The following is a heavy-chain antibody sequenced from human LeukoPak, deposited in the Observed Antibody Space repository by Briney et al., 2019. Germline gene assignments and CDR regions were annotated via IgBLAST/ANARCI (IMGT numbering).Heavy chain of an antibody. CDR1: GFTFSNAW. CDR2: IKSKTDGGTT. J-gene: IGHJ6*02. D-gene: IGHD3-16*01. CDR3: TTLPLVLGGYYGMDV. Sequence: TGGSLRLSCAASGFTFSNAWMSWVRQAPGKGLEWGGRIKSKTDGGTTDYAAPVKGRFTISRDDSKNTLYLQMNSLKTEDTAVYYCTTLPLVLGGYYGMDVWGQGTTVTVSS. V-gene: IGHV3-15*01.